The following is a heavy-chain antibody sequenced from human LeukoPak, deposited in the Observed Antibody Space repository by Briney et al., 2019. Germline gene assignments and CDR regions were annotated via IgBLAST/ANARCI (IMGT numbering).Heavy chain of an antibody. V-gene: IGHV3-7*01. CDR1: GFIFSDYW. Sequence: GGSLRLSCAASGFIFSDYWMSWVRQAPGKGLEWVANIKQDGSEKYYVDSVKGRFTISTDNAKNSVYLQMNSLRAEDTAVYYCASPAYGDYALFDYWGQGTLVTVSS. D-gene: IGHD4-17*01. CDR3: ASPAYGDYALFDY. CDR2: IKQDGSEK. J-gene: IGHJ4*02.